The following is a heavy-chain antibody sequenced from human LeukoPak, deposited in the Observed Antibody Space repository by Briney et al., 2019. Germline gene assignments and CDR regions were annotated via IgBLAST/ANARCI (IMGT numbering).Heavy chain of an antibody. V-gene: IGHV3-9*03. D-gene: IGHD3-22*01. CDR3: AKDSSSGSLDY. CDR2: ISWNSGSI. CDR1: GFTFDDYA. Sequence: QPGRSLRLSCAASGFTFDDYAMHWVRQAPGKGLEWVSGISWNSGSIGYADSVKGRFTISGDNAKNSLYLQMNSLRAEDMALYYCAKDSSSGSLDYWGQGTLVTVSS. J-gene: IGHJ4*02.